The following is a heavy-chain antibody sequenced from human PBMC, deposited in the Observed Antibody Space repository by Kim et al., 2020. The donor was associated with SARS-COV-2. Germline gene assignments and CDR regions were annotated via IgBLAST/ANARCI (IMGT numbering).Heavy chain of an antibody. V-gene: IGHV3-53*01. J-gene: IGHJ4*02. CDR1: GFTVSNNY. D-gene: IGHD3-10*01. Sequence: GGSLRLSCAASGFTVSNNYMNWVRQAPGKGLEWVSVIYPGGTTYYADSVQGRFIISRDDLENTLDLQMSSLRADDTAVYYCAGDPLWFGTRRYDYWGQGTLVTVSS. CDR2: IYPGGTT. CDR3: AGDPLWFGTRRYDY.